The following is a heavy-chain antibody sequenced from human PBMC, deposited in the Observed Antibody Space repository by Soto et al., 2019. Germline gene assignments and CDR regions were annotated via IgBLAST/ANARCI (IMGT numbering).Heavy chain of an antibody. CDR1: GFAVSDTY. CDR2: IYDNGNT. CDR3: ARSIGTGDTLQIGDS. V-gene: IGHV3-53*01. Sequence: EVQLAESGGGLIQPGGSLRLSCAASGFAVSDTYMSWFRQAPGKGLECVSVIYDNGNTYYAESVSGRFTISRDHSKNTLFLKMNTLRPEDTAIYYWARSIGTGDTLQIGDSWGQGTLVTVS. J-gene: IGHJ4*02. D-gene: IGHD2-21*02.